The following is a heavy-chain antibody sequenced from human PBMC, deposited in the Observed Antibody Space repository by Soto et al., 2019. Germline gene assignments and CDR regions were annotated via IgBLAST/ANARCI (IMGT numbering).Heavy chain of an antibody. V-gene: IGHV1-18*01. Sequence: QVQLVQSGGEVKKPGASVKVSCKASAYTFTNYGISWVRQTPGQGLEWMGWISAYNGNINYAQKFRGRVTRTTDTSTSSAYVEVRSLRSDDTAGYYFARSGSSWNLREFDSWGQGTLVTVAS. CDR1: AYTFTNYG. J-gene: IGHJ4*02. CDR2: ISAYNGNI. D-gene: IGHD6-13*01. CDR3: ARSGSSWNLREFDS.